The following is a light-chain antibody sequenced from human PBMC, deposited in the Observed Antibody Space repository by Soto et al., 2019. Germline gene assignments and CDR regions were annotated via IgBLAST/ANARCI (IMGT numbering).Light chain of an antibody. CDR3: QQYGSSPT. V-gene: IGKV3-20*01. CDR2: GAS. Sequence: EIVLTQSPGTLSLSPGERATLSCRASQSVSSSYLAWYQQKPGQAPRLLIYGASSRATGITDRFSGSGSGTDLPLTNSRLEPEDVALYYCQQYGSSPTFGQGTKVEIK. J-gene: IGKJ1*01. CDR1: QSVSSSY.